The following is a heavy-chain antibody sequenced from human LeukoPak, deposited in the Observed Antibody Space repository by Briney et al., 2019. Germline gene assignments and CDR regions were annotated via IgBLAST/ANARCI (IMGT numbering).Heavy chain of an antibody. J-gene: IGHJ3*02. D-gene: IGHD3-22*01. CDR3: ARDYDSSGYDGSGAFDI. V-gene: IGHV3-53*01. CDR1: DTTVSSNY. CDR2: IYSGGST. Sequence: GGSLRLSCAVPDTTVSSNYMSWGRQAPGKGLEWVSVIYSGGSTYYAGSVKGLFTNSRDNSKNTLYLQMNSLRAEDTAVYYCARDYDSSGYDGSGAFDIWGQGTMVTVS.